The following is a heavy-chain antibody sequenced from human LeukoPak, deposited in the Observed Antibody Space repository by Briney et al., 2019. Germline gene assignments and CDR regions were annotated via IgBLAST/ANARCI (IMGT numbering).Heavy chain of an antibody. D-gene: IGHD4-17*01. J-gene: IGHJ4*02. CDR1: GFTFSSYW. V-gene: IGHV3-74*01. CDR3: AKATRGGDYEDY. CDR2: INSDGIRT. Sequence: GGSLRLSCAASGFTFSSYWMHWVRQAPGKGLVWVSRINSDGIRTSYADSVKGRFTISRDNAKNTLYLQMNSLRANDTAVYYCAKATRGGDYEDYWGQGTLVTVSS.